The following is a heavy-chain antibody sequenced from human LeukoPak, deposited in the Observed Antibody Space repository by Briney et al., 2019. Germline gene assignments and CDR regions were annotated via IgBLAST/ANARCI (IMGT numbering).Heavy chain of an antibody. Sequence: SETLSLTCTVSGGSISSYYWSWIRQPPGKGLEWIGYIYYSGSTNYNPSLKSRVTISVDTSKNQFSLKLSSVTAADTAVYYCARLYYYDSSGYSFFDYWGQGTLVTASS. CDR1: GGSISSYY. V-gene: IGHV4-59*08. CDR2: IYYSGST. CDR3: ARLYYYDSSGYSFFDY. J-gene: IGHJ4*02. D-gene: IGHD3-22*01.